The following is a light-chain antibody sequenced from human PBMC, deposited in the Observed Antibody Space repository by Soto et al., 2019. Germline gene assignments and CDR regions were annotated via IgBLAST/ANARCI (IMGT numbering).Light chain of an antibody. CDR3: SSYAGSNNVV. CDR2: EVS. Sequence: QSALTQPPSASGSPGQSVTISCTGSSSDLGGYSYVSWYQQHPGKAPKLMIYEVSKRPSGVPDRFSGSKSGSTVSLTVSGLQAEDEADYYCSSYAGSNNVVFGGGTKLTVL. CDR1: SSDLGGYSY. J-gene: IGLJ2*01. V-gene: IGLV2-8*01.